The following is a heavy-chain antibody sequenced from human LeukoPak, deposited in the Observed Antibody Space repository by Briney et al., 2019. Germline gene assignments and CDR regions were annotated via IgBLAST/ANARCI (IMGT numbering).Heavy chain of an antibody. CDR3: ARGWNVEGYFDY. J-gene: IGHJ4*02. CDR2: INHSGST. Sequence: PSENLSLTCAVYGGSFGGYYWSWIRQPPGKGLEWIGEINHSGSTNYNPSLKSRVTISVDTSKNQFSLKLSSVTAADTAVYYCARGWNVEGYFDYWGQGTLVTVSS. CDR1: GGSFGGYY. D-gene: IGHD1-1*01. V-gene: IGHV4-34*01.